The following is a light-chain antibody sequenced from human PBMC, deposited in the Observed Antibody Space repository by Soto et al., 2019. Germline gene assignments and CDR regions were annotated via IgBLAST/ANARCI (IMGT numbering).Light chain of an antibody. CDR3: QHHNSYSQT. CDR1: QSIRYY. CDR2: GAS. V-gene: IGKV1-5*01. Sequence: DIQLTQSPLTLSASVGDRVTITCRASQSIRYYLAWYQQMPGKAPKLLIYGASSLHSGVPSRFSGSGSGTEFTLTISSLQPDDFATYFCQHHNSYSQTFGQGTKVEIK. J-gene: IGKJ1*01.